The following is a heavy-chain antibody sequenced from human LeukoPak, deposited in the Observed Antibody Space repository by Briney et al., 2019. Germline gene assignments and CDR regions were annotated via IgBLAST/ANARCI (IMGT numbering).Heavy chain of an antibody. Sequence: GGSLRLSCVASGFTFSSYAMNWVRQAPGKGLEWVSTITANGGRTYYADSVKGRFTISRDNAKNTLYLQMTSLRAEDTAVYYCARGGSYLSAFDIWGQGTMVTVSS. J-gene: IGHJ3*02. D-gene: IGHD1-26*01. CDR1: GFTFSSYA. CDR2: ITANGGRT. CDR3: ARGGSYLSAFDI. V-gene: IGHV3-23*01.